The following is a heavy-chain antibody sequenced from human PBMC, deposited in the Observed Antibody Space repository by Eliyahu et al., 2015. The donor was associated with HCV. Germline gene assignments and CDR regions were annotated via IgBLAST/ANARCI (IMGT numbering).Heavy chain of an antibody. CDR2: IHYXGXT. Sequence: QVQLQESGPGLVKPSETLSLTCTVXGGSIXXYYWRWVRQPPGKGLEWXGYIHYXGXTTYNPSLKXRVTISVDTSKNQFSLNLTSVTAADTAMYYCASGGGGIAVTGTGGWFDPWGQGTLVTVSS. V-gene: IGHV4-59*01. J-gene: IGHJ5*02. CDR1: GGSIXXYY. CDR3: ASGGGGIAVTGTGGWFDP. D-gene: IGHD6-19*01.